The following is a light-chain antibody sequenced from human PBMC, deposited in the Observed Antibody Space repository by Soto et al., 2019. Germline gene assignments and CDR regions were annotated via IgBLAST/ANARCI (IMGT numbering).Light chain of an antibody. J-gene: IGKJ1*01. CDR2: GAS. CDR3: QQYGSSRT. V-gene: IGKV3-20*01. Sequence: EIVLTQSPGTLSLSPGERATLSCRASQSVSSSYLAWYQQKPGQAPRLRIYGASNRATGIPDRVRSRGSGTDFTFSISRLEPEDFAVYYCQQYGSSRTFGQGTKVEIK. CDR1: QSVSSSY.